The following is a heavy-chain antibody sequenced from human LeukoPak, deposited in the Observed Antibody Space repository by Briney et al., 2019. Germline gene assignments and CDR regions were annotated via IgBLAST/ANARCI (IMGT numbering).Heavy chain of an antibody. CDR3: ARDYADYVGYFFFDY. V-gene: IGHV3-74*01. J-gene: IGHJ4*02. CDR2: VNIDGSST. CDR1: GFTFSSYW. D-gene: IGHD4-17*01. Sequence: PGGSLRLSCAASGFTFSSYWMHWVRQAPGKGLVWVSRVNIDGSSTSYADSAKGRFTISRDNSQNTLYLQMNSLRAEDTAVYYCARDYADYVGYFFFDYWGQGTLVTVSS.